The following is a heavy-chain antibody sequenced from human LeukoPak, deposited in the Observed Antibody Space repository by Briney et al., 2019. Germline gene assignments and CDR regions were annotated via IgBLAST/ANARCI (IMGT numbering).Heavy chain of an antibody. Sequence: GGSLRLSCAASGFTITPYWMHWVRHAPGKGLGWVSRINSDGYSTNYADSVKGRFTISRDNAKNTLYLQMNSLRADDTAVYYCARDNGFSLFDTWGPGTLVTVSS. CDR1: GFTITPYW. CDR2: INSDGYST. V-gene: IGHV3-74*01. CDR3: ARDNGFSLFDT. J-gene: IGHJ5*02. D-gene: IGHD5-18*01.